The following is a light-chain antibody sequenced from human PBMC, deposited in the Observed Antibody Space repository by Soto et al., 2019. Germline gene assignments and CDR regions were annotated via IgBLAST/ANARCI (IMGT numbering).Light chain of an antibody. CDR1: QDIRDD. Sequence: AIQMNQSLSSLSATVGDRVTITCRSSQDIRDDLSWYQQRPGRAPKLLLFAASRLEGGVPSRFSGSYSGRDFTLTIISLQSDDFAVYYCQLYEIWPRRFGQGGKVDIK. CDR3: QLYEIWPRR. CDR2: AAS. V-gene: IGKV1-6*01. J-gene: IGKJ1*01.